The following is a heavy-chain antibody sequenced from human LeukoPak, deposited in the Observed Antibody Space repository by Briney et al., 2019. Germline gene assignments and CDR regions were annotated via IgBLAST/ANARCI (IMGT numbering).Heavy chain of an antibody. CDR2: MNPNSGNT. V-gene: IGHV1-8*03. J-gene: IGHJ4*02. Sequence: ASVMVSCTASGYTFTSYHTNWVRQATGQGLEWMGLMNPNSGNTGYAQKFQGRVTITRNTSISTAYMELSSLRSEDTAVYYCARAAGTPYYYGSGSYYSVYWGQGTLVTVSS. D-gene: IGHD3-10*01. CDR3: ARAAGTPYYYGSGSYYSVY. CDR1: GYTFTSYH.